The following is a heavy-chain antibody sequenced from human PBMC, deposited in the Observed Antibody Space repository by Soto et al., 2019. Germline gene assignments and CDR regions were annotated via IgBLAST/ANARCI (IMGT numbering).Heavy chain of an antibody. CDR1: GGSVSNNNW. J-gene: IGHJ4*02. V-gene: IGHV4-4*02. CDR2: IHHSGGT. CDR3: TKNSAYALDY. D-gene: IGHD5-12*01. Sequence: QVQLQESGPGLVKPSGTLSLSCAVSGGSVSNNNWWRWVRQSPGHGLEWIGEIHHSGGTSYNPSLESRATLSVDKSKNELSLRLNYVTAADTAVYYCTKNSAYALDYWGLGILVTVSS.